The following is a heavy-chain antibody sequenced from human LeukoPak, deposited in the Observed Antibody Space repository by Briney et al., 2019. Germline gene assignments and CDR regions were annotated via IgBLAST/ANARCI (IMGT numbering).Heavy chain of an antibody. CDR3: ARAVAGTGDWFDP. Sequence: GGSLRLSCAASGFTFSSYAMSWVRQAPGKGLEWVSAISGSGGSTYYADSVKGRFTISRDNAKNSLYLQMNSLRAEDTAVYYCARAVAGTGDWFDPWGQGTLVTVSS. CDR2: ISGSGGST. J-gene: IGHJ5*02. V-gene: IGHV3-23*01. CDR1: GFTFSSYA. D-gene: IGHD6-19*01.